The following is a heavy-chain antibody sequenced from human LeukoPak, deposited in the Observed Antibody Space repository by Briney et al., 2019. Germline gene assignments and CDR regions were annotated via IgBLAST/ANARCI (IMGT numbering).Heavy chain of an antibody. Sequence: SETLSLTCTVSGGSISSYYWSWIRRPAGKGLEWIGRIYTSGSTNYNPSLKSRVTMSVDTSKNQFSLKLSSVTAADTAVYYCASSTPDYVWGSYRYAFDIWGQGTMVTVSS. V-gene: IGHV4-4*07. CDR2: IYTSGST. D-gene: IGHD3-16*02. J-gene: IGHJ3*02. CDR1: GGSISSYY. CDR3: ASSTPDYVWGSYRYAFDI.